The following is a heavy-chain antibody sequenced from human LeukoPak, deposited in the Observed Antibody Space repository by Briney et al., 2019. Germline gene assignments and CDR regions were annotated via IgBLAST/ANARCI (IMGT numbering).Heavy chain of an antibody. V-gene: IGHV4-59*01. J-gene: IGHJ5*02. CDR2: IYYSGST. D-gene: IGHD4-11*01. CDR3: ARYRGKTTVSSLDWFDP. Sequence: SETLSLTCTVSGGSISSYYWSWIRQPPGKGLGWIGYIYYSGSTKYNPSLKSRVTISVDTSKNQFSLKLSSVTAADTAVYYCARYRGKTTVSSLDWFDPWGQGTLVTVSS. CDR1: GGSISSYY.